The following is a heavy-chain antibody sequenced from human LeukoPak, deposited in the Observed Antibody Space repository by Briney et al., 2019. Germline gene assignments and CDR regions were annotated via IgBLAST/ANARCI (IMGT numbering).Heavy chain of an antibody. CDR3: ARDRGFYYDSSGYYYDY. V-gene: IGHV1-18*01. J-gene: IGHJ4*02. CDR1: GYTFTSYG. Sequence: ASVKVSCKASGYTFTSYGISWLRQAPGQGLEWMGWIGAYSGNTNYAQKLQGRVTMTTDTSTSTAYMELRSLRSDDTAVYYCARDRGFYYDSSGYYYDYWGQGTLVTVSS. CDR2: IGAYSGNT. D-gene: IGHD3-22*01.